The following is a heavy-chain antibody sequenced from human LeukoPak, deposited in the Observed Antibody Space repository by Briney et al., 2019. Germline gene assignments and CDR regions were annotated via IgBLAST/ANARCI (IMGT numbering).Heavy chain of an antibody. D-gene: IGHD3-22*01. J-gene: IGHJ4*02. CDR1: GFTFSDYY. Sequence: GGSLRLSCAASGFTFSDYYMSWIRQAPGKGLEWVSYISSSGSTIYYADSVKGRFTISRDNAKNSLYLQMNSLRAEDTAVYYCAAEDSSGYYEPVDYWGQGTLVTASS. CDR2: ISSSGSTI. V-gene: IGHV3-11*01. CDR3: AAEDSSGYYEPVDY.